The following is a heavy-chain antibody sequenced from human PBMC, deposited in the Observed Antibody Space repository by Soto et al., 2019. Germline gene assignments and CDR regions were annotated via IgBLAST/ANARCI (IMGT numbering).Heavy chain of an antibody. V-gene: IGHV3-11*01. Sequence: GGSLRLSCAASGFTFSDYYMSWIRQAPGKGLEWVSYISSSGSTIYYADSVKGRFTISRDNAKNSLYLQMNSLRAEDTAVYYCARGSDTAMVRWYFDYWGQGTLVTVSS. CDR1: GFTFSDYY. CDR2: ISSSGSTI. D-gene: IGHD5-18*01. J-gene: IGHJ4*02. CDR3: ARGSDTAMVRWYFDY.